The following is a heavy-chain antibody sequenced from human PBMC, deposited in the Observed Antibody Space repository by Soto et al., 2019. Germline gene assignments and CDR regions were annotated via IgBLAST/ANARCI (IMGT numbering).Heavy chain of an antibody. V-gene: IGHV4-39*01. CDR1: GGSISSSSYF. D-gene: IGHD1-26*01. J-gene: IGHJ6*02. Sequence: SETLSLTCTVSGGSISSSSYFWGWIRQPPGKGLEWIGSIYYSGSTYYNPSLKSRVTVSVDTSKNQFSLKLSSVTAADTAVYYCARVSGSYYYGMDVWGQGITVTVSS. CDR2: IYYSGST. CDR3: ARVSGSYYYGMDV.